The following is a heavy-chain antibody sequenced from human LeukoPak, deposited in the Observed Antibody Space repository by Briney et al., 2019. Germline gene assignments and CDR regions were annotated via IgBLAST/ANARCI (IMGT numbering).Heavy chain of an antibody. J-gene: IGHJ4*02. CDR1: GYTFTSYG. D-gene: IGHD2-21*02. CDR3: ARDAVAYCGGDCYPES. V-gene: IGHV1-2*06. Sequence: ASVKVSCKASGYTFTSYGISWVRQAPGQGLEWMGRINPNSGGTNYAQKFQGRVTMTRDTSISTAYMELSRLRSDDTAVYYCARDAVAYCGGDCYPESWGQGTLVTVSS. CDR2: INPNSGGT.